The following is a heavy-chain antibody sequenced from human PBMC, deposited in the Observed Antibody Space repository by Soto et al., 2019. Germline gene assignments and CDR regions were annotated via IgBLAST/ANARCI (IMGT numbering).Heavy chain of an antibody. CDR1: GYTFTGYY. CDR2: INPNSGGT. D-gene: IGHD3-10*01. Sequence: GASVKVCCKASGYTFTGYYMHWVRQAPGQGLEWMGWINPNSGGTNYAQKFQGWVTMTRDTSISTAYMELSRLRSDDTAVYYCASNYYGSGSYYSFDIWGQGTMVTVSS. CDR3: ASNYYGSGSYYSFDI. V-gene: IGHV1-2*04. J-gene: IGHJ3*02.